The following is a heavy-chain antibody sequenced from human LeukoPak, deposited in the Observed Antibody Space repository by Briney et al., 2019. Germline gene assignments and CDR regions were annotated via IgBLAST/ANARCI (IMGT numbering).Heavy chain of an antibody. CDR2: INHSGST. J-gene: IGHJ6*03. CDR3: ARVYYYDNYYYYYYMDV. V-gene: IGHV4-34*01. CDR1: GGSFSGYY. D-gene: IGHD3-22*01. Sequence: KASETLSLTCAVYGGSFSGYYWSWIRQPPGKGLEWIGEINHSGSTNYNPSLKSRVTISVDTSKNQFSLKLSSVTAADTAVYYCARVYYYDNYYYYYYMDVWGKGTTVTVSS.